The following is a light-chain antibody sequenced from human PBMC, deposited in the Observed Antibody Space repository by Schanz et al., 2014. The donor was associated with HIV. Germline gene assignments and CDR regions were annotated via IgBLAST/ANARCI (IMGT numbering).Light chain of an antibody. V-gene: IGKV3-15*01. CDR3: QQYNNWPWT. J-gene: IGKJ1*01. Sequence: EIVMTQSPGTLSLSPGERATLSCRASQSVSSSYLAWYQQKPGQAPRLLIYAASTRATGVPARFSGSGSGTEFTLTISSLQSEDFAVYYCQQYNNWPWTFGQGTRV. CDR2: AAS. CDR1: QSVSSSY.